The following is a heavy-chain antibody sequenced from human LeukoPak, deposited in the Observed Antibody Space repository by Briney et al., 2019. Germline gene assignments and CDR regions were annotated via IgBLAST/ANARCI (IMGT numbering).Heavy chain of an antibody. Sequence: ASVKVSCKASGYTFTGYYMHWVRQAPGQGVEWMGWINPNSGGTNYAQKFQGRVTMTRDTSISTAYMELSRLRSDDTAVYYCARGTLVGAPYGVLDYWGQGTLVTVSS. V-gene: IGHV1-2*02. D-gene: IGHD1-26*01. J-gene: IGHJ4*02. CDR2: INPNSGGT. CDR3: ARGTLVGAPYGVLDY. CDR1: GYTFTGYY.